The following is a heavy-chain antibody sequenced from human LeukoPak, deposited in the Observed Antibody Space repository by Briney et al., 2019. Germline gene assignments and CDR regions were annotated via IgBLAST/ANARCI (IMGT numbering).Heavy chain of an antibody. V-gene: IGHV3-20*04. CDR3: ARDVAATTVAAGAFDP. CDR1: GFTSNGFMFDDFG. Sequence: AGGSLRLSCAASGFTSNGFMFDDFGLSWFRQGPGKGLEWVAGIDWRGANSGYADSVTGRFTISRDNGKNFLYLQMNSLRDEDTALYYCARDVAATTVAAGAFDPWGQGTLVIVTS. D-gene: IGHD6-19*01. J-gene: IGHJ5*02. CDR2: IDWRGANS.